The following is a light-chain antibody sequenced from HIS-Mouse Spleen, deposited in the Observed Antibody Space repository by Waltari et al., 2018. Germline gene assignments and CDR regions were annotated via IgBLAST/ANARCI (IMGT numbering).Light chain of an antibody. CDR2: DVS. J-gene: IGLJ1*01. Sequence: QSALTQPRSVSGSPGQSVTISCTGTSSDVGGYNYVSWFQQHPGKAPKLMIYDVSKRPSGVPDRFSGSKSGNTDSRTISGLQAEDEADYYCCSYAGSYTFPYVFGTGTKVTVL. CDR1: SSDVGGYNY. CDR3: CSYAGSYTFPYV. V-gene: IGLV2-11*01.